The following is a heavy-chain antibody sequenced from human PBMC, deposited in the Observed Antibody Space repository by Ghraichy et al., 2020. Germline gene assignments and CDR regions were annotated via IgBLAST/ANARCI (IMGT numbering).Heavy chain of an antibody. D-gene: IGHD2-8*02. Sequence: ETLSLTCAASGFTFNANDMTWVRQAPGRGLEWVSSINSGAIYRFYADSMQGRFFISRDNAQNSLYLQMTGLRVEDTAVYYCARIGYDTGSGGPTNAFVIWGQGTMVTVSS. CDR1: GFTFNAND. CDR3: ARIGYDTGSGGPTNAFVI. CDR2: INSGAIYR. J-gene: IGHJ3*02. V-gene: IGHV3-21*04.